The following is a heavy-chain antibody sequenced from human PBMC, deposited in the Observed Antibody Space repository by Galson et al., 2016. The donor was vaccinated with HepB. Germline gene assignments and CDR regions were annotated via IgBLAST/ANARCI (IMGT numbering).Heavy chain of an antibody. J-gene: IGHJ5*02. V-gene: IGHV1-8*01. Sequence: SVKVSCKASGYTFTSYDINWVRQATGQGLEWMGWMNPNSGNTGYAQMFQGRVTVTRNTSISTAYMELSSLRSEDTAVYYCARGRHYDSSGYYLRWFDPWGQGTLVTVSS. CDR3: ARGRHYDSSGYYLRWFDP. CDR1: GYTFTSYD. CDR2: MNPNSGNT. D-gene: IGHD3-22*01.